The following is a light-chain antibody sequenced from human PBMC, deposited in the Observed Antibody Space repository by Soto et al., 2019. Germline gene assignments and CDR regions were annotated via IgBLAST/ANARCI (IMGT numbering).Light chain of an antibody. CDR3: QQYGSSPPWT. CDR2: GAS. CDR1: QSVSRSY. V-gene: IGKV3-20*01. Sequence: EIVLTQSPGTLSLSPGERATLSCRASQSVSRSYLAWYLQKPGQAPRLLIYGASSRATGVPGRFSGSGSGTDFTLTISRLEPEDFAVYYCQQYGSSPPWTFGQGTKVDIK. J-gene: IGKJ1*01.